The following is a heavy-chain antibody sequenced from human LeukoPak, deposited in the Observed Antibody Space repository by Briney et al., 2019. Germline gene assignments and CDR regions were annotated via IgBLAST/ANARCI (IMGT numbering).Heavy chain of an antibody. CDR3: ASLRVPGDFDY. J-gene: IGHJ4*02. CDR1: GYSISSGYY. CDR2: IYHSGST. Sequence: SETLSLTCTVSGYSISSGYYWGWIRQPPGKGLEWIGSIYHSGSTYYNPSLKSRVTISVDTSKNQFSLKLRSVTASDTAVYYCASLRVPGDFDYWGQGTLVTVSS. V-gene: IGHV4-38-2*02.